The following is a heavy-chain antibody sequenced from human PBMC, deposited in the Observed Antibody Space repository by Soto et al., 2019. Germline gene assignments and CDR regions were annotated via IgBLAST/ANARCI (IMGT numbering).Heavy chain of an antibody. CDR3: ARKILGSTSRPNYWYFDL. D-gene: IGHD2-2*01. V-gene: IGHV3-23*01. J-gene: IGHJ2*01. CDR1: GFTFINYA. CDR2: ISVCGDAT. Sequence: EVQLLESGGGLVQPGGSLRLSCAGSGFTFINYAMNWVRKAPGKGLEWDSSISVCGDATFFADSVRGRFTISRDNSKNPVTLQMNSLGVDDTAVYYCARKILGSTSRPNYWYFDLWGRGTLVTVSS.